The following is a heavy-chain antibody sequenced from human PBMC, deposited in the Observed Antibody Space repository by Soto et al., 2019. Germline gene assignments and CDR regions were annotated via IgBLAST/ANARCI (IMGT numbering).Heavy chain of an antibody. V-gene: IGHV3-23*01. CDR1: GFTTSSYA. Sequence: GGSLRLSCAASGFTTSSYAMSWVRQAPGKGLEWASAISGSGGSTYYADSVKGRFTISRDNSKNTLYLQMNSLRAEDTAVYYCAKDLSPLYYYYGMDVRGQGTTVTVSS. CDR2: ISGSGGST. CDR3: AKDLSPLYYYYGMDV. J-gene: IGHJ6*02.